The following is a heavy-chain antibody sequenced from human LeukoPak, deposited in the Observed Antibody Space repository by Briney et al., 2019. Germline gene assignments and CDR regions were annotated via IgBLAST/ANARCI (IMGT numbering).Heavy chain of an antibody. CDR2: ISGSGSDL. V-gene: IGHV3-11*01. Sequence: GGSLGLSCVACGFSFSDYFMSWIREAPGRGLEWISYISGSGSDLYYADSVKGRFTISRDNANNSLYLQMNSLRAEDTAVYYCARSIGYYYTMDVWGQGTTVTVSS. J-gene: IGHJ6*02. CDR1: GFSFSDYF. D-gene: IGHD3-22*01. CDR3: ARSIGYYYTMDV.